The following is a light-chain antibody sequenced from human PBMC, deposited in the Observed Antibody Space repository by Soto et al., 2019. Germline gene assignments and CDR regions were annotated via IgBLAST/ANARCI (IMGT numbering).Light chain of an antibody. J-gene: IGKJ1*01. CDR1: QSVSSTY. CDR2: AAS. V-gene: IGKV3-20*01. Sequence: EIVLTQSPGTLSLFPGERATFSCRASQSVSSTYLAWYQQKPGQAPRLLIYAASTRATGIPDRFSGSGSGRDFPLTISRLEPEDSAVYYCQHYGTSPRPFGQGTKVEIK. CDR3: QHYGTSPRP.